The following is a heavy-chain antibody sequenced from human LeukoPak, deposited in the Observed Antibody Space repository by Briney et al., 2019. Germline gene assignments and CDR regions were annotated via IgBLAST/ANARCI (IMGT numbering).Heavy chain of an antibody. CDR2: ISAYNCNT. D-gene: IGHD3-10*01. CDR3: ARVNYYGSGRVDY. CDR1: RYTFTSYG. J-gene: IGHJ4*02. V-gene: IGHV1-18*01. Sequence: ASVQVSCKPSRYTFTSYGISWVRQAPGQGGEWMRWISAYNCNTNYAQKLQGRVTMTTDTSTSTADMELRSLRSDGSAVYYCARVNYYGSGRVDYWGQGTLVTVSS.